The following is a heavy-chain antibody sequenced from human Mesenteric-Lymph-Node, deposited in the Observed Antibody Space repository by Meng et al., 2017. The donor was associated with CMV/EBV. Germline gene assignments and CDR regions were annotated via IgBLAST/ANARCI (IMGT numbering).Heavy chain of an antibody. CDR3: AKAWDYSYYFDY. V-gene: IGHV3-30*02. CDR2: IRYDGSNK. CDR1: GFTFSSYG. Sequence: GGSLRLSCAASGFTFSSYGMHWVRQAPGKGLEWVAFIRYDGSNKYYADSVKGRFTISRDNSKNTLYLQMNSLRAEDTAVYYCAKAWDYSYYFDYWGQGTLVTVSS. J-gene: IGHJ4*02. D-gene: IGHD2-15*01.